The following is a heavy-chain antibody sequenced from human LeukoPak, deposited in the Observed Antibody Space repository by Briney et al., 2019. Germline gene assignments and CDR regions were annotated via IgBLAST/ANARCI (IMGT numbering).Heavy chain of an antibody. CDR2: IYNSGST. CDR1: GGSISSYY. Sequence: PSETLSLTCTVSGGSISSYYWSWIRQPPGKGLEWIGYIYNSGSTNYNPSLKSRVTISVDTSKNPFYLKLSSVTAADTAVYYCACLTTADAFDIWGQGTMVTVSS. V-gene: IGHV4-59*01. J-gene: IGHJ3*02. D-gene: IGHD3-22*01. CDR3: ACLTTADAFDI.